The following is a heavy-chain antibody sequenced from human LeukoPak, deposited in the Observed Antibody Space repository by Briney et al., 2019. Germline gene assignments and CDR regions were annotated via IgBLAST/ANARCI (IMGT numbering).Heavy chain of an antibody. CDR3: ARVGFGYSYGPRDALDI. J-gene: IGHJ3*02. CDR1: GFTFSDYY. D-gene: IGHD5-18*01. Sequence: GGSLRLSCAASGFTFSDYYMSWIRQAPGKGLEWVSYISSSGSTIYYADSVKGRFTISRDNAKNSLYLQTNSRRAEDTAVYYCARVGFGYSYGPRDALDIWGQGTMVTVSS. CDR2: ISSSGSTI. V-gene: IGHV3-11*01.